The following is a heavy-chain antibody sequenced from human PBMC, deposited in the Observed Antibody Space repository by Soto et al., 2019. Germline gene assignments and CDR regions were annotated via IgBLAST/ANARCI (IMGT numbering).Heavy chain of an antibody. V-gene: IGHV3-48*03. CDR2: ISSSGSTI. CDR3: ARVSYDDDPGNYYYYGMDV. J-gene: IGHJ6*02. Sequence: PGGSLRLSCAASGFTFSSYEMNWVLQAQGKGLEWVSYISSSGSTIYYADSVKGRFTISRDNAKNSLYLQMNSLRAEDTAVYYCARVSYDDDPGNYYYYGMDVWGQGTTVTVSS. D-gene: IGHD3-22*01. CDR1: GFTFSSYE.